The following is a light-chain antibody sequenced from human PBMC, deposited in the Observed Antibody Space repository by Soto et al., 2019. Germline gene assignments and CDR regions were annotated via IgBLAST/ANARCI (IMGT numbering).Light chain of an antibody. Sequence: DVVMTQTPLSLSVAPGQPAFISCKSSQSLLHITGETFLFWYLQKPGQSPQLLIYEVSTRVSGVPDRFSGSESGTDFTLEISRVETDDVGIYYCMQSTQLPPTFGQGTRLEIK. CDR3: MQSTQLPPT. CDR1: QSLLHITGETF. V-gene: IGKV2D-29*02. CDR2: EVS. J-gene: IGKJ5*01.